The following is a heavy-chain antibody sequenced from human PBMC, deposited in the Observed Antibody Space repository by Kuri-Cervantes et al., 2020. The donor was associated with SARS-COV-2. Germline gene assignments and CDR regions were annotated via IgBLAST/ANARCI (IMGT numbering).Heavy chain of an antibody. CDR3: ARAYYDFTYYYGMDV. CDR2: INPSGGST. J-gene: IGHJ6*02. Sequence: ASVKVSCKASGYTFTSYYMHWVRQAPGQGLEWMGIINPSGGSTSYAQKFQGRVTITADESTSTAYMELSSLRSEDTAVYYCARAYYDFTYYYGMDVWGQGTTVTVSS. CDR1: GYTFTSYY. V-gene: IGHV1-46*01. D-gene: IGHD3-3*01.